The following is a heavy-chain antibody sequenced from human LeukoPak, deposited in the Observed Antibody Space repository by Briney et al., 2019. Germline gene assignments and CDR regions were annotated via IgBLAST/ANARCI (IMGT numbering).Heavy chain of an antibody. CDR3: ARAGGGRDGYKRFDY. Sequence: PSETLSLTCTVSGGSISSYYWSWIRQPPGKGLEGIGYIYYSGGTNYNPSLKSRVTISVDTSKNQFSLKLSSVTAADTAVYYCARAGGGRDGYKRFDYWGQGTLVTVSS. D-gene: IGHD5-24*01. CDR1: GGSISSYY. J-gene: IGHJ4*02. V-gene: IGHV4-59*01. CDR2: IYYSGGT.